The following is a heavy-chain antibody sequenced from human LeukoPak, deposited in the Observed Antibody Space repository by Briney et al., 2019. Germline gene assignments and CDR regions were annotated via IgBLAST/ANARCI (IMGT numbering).Heavy chain of an antibody. CDR2: ISAYNGNT. V-gene: IGHV1-18*01. CDR3: ALVLARRYYTGWFDP. Sequence: GASVNLSCNASGYTFTIYGISWGRQAPGQGLEWMGWISAYNGNTNHAQKLQGRVTMTTAPSTSTAYMELRSLRSDDTAVYYCALVLARRYYTGWFDPWGHRTLVTVSS. D-gene: IGHD3-3*01. CDR1: GYTFTIYG. J-gene: IGHJ5*02.